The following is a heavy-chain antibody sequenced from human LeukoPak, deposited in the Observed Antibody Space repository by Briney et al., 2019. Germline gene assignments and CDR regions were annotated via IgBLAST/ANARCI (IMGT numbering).Heavy chain of an antibody. D-gene: IGHD3-22*01. CDR3: ARGRQDVTMIVVVMTAVSYYLDV. CDR2: MNPSGST. CDR1: GGSFSGYY. Sequence: SETLSLTCAVYGGSFSGYYRTWIRQTPGKGLEWIGEMNPSGSTNYNPSLKSRVTISVDTSKNQFSLKLSSVTAADTAVYYCARGRQDVTMIVVVMTAVSYYLDVWGKGTTVTVS. J-gene: IGHJ6*03. V-gene: IGHV4-34*01.